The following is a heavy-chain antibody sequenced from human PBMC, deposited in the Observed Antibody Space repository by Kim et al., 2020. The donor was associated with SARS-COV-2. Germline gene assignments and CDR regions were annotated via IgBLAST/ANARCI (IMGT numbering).Heavy chain of an antibody. CDR3: ASGPSSWFDP. D-gene: IGHD6-6*01. CDR2: ST. Sequence: STYYNPSLKSRFTISVDTSKNQFSLKLSSVTAADTAVYYCASGPSSWFDPWGQGTLVTVSS. J-gene: IGHJ5*02. V-gene: IGHV4-39*01.